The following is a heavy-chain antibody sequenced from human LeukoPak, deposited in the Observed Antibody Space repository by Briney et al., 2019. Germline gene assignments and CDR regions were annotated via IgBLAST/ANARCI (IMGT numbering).Heavy chain of an antibody. J-gene: IGHJ4*02. V-gene: IGHV3-30*18. CDR2: ISYDGSNQ. D-gene: IGHD3-22*01. CDR3: AKDLFLYGSSGYPRCPDY. Sequence: GRSLRLSCAASGFTFSSYGIHWVRQAPGKGLEWVAVISYDGSNQYHADSVKGRFTISRDNFKNTLHLQMNSLRAEDSAVYYCAKDLFLYGSSGYPRCPDYWGQGTLVTVSS. CDR1: GFTFSSYG.